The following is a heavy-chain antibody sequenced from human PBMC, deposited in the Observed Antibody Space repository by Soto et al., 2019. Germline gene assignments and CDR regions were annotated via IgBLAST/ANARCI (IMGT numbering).Heavy chain of an antibody. V-gene: IGHV4-34*01. D-gene: IGHD3-3*01. Sequence: SETLSLTCAFYVGSFSGYYWSCIRHPPGKGLEWIGEINHSGSTNYNPSLKSRVTISVDTSKNQFSLKLSSVTAADTAVYYCARRGRITIFVLTNKTAIEYWGQAILDSV. CDR2: INHSGST. J-gene: IGHJ4*02. CDR1: VGSFSGYY. CDR3: ARRGRITIFVLTNKTAIEY.